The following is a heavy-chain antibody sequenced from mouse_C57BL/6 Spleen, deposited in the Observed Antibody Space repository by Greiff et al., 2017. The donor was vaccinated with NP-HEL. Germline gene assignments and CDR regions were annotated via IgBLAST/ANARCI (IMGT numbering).Heavy chain of an antibody. CDR1: GYSFTGYY. J-gene: IGHJ3*01. CDR2: INPSTGGT. V-gene: IGHV1-42*01. Sequence: EVKLMESGPELVKPGASVKISCKASGYSFTGYYMNWVKQSPEKSLEWIGEINPSTGGTTYNQKFKAKATLTVDKSSSTAYMQLKSLTSEDSAVYYCARRGDRGYDVGFAYWGQGTLVTVSA. CDR3: ARRGDRGYDVGFAY. D-gene: IGHD2-2*01.